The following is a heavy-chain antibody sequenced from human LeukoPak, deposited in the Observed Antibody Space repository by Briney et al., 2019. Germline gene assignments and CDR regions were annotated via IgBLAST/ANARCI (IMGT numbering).Heavy chain of an antibody. Sequence: PSETLSLTCTVSGGSISSSSYYWGWIRQPPGKGLEWIGSIYYSGSTYYNPSLKSRVTISVDTSKNQFSLKLSSVTAADTAVYYCAREWFGELLPPFAPDYWGQGTLVTVSS. D-gene: IGHD3-10*01. J-gene: IGHJ4*02. CDR1: GGSISSSSYY. CDR3: AREWFGELLPPFAPDY. V-gene: IGHV4-39*02. CDR2: IYYSGST.